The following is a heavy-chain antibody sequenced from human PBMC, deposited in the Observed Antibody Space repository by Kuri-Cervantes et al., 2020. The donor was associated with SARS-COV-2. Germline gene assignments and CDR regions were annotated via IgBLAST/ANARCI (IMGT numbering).Heavy chain of an antibody. Sequence: GGSLRLSCAASGFTFDDYTMNWVRQAPGKALEWISSISGSGSYIYYADSMRGRFTISRDNAKNSLFLQVNSLRVEDTAVYYCARVAGEGPIYYYYMDVWGKGTTVTVSS. D-gene: IGHD2-21*01. CDR3: ARVAGEGPIYYYYMDV. V-gene: IGHV3-21*01. CDR1: GFTFDDYT. J-gene: IGHJ6*03. CDR2: ISGSGSYI.